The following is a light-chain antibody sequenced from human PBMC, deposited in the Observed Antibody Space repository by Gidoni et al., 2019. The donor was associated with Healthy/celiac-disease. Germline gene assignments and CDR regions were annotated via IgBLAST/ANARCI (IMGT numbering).Light chain of an antibody. CDR1: QDIRNY. Sequence: DIQMTQSPSSLSASVGDRVTITCQASQDIRNYLNWYQQKPGKAPTLLIYDASNLETGVPSRFSGSGSGTDFTFTISSLQPEDIATYYCQQYDNLPPYTFGQGTKLEIK. V-gene: IGKV1-33*01. J-gene: IGKJ2*01. CDR2: DAS. CDR3: QQYDNLPPYT.